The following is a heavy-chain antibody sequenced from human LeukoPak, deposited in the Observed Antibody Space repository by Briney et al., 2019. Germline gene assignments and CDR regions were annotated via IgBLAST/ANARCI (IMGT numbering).Heavy chain of an antibody. D-gene: IGHD3-16*01. CDR2: INPNSGGT. CDR1: GGTFSSYA. J-gene: IGHJ4*02. V-gene: IGHV1-2*02. CDR3: ARGPTFITGHVDY. Sequence: ASVKVSCKASGGTFSSYAINWVRQAPGQGLEWMGWINPNSGGTNYAQKFQGRVTMTRDTSISTAYMELSRLRSDDTAVFYCARGPTFITGHVDYWGQGTLVTVSS.